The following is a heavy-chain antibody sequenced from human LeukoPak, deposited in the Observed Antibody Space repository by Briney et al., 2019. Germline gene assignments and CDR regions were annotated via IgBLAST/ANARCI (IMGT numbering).Heavy chain of an antibody. J-gene: IGHJ4*02. D-gene: IGHD2-15*01. V-gene: IGHV3-11*06. Sequence: GGSLRLSCAASGFTFSDYYMSWIRQAPGKGLEWVSYISSSSSYTNYADSVKGRFTISRENSKNSPYLQMNSLRAEDRAVYYCARDSGSGGNFDYWGQGTLVTVSS. CDR3: ARDSGSGGNFDY. CDR1: GFTFSDYY. CDR2: ISSSSSYT.